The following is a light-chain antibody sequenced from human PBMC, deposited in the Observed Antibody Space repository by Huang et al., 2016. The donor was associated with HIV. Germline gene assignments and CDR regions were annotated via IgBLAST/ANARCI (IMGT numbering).Light chain of an antibody. J-gene: IGKJ4*01. V-gene: IGKV3-11*01. Sequence: EIVLTQSPVTLSLSPGDRATLSCRASQSVITNLAWYQQKPGQAPRLLIYDASSRASCIPARFSGRGSGTDFTLTISSLEPEDFAIYYCQQRSNWPPLPFGGGTKVEMK. CDR1: QSVITN. CDR2: DAS. CDR3: QQRSNWPPLP.